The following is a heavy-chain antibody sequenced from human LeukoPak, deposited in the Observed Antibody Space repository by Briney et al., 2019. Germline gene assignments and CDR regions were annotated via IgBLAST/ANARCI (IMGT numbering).Heavy chain of an antibody. CDR2: TYYRSKWYD. J-gene: IGHJ5*01. CDR3: ARDLGTSGWYTFDF. D-gene: IGHD6-19*01. Sequence: SQTLSLTCAISGDSVSSKNGAWNWIRQSPSRGLGWLGRTYYRSKWYDEYADSVKGRIIISPDTSKNQFSLHVYSVTPEDTAVYYCARDLGTSGWYTFDFWGQGTLVTVSS. CDR1: GDSVSSKNGA. V-gene: IGHV6-1*01.